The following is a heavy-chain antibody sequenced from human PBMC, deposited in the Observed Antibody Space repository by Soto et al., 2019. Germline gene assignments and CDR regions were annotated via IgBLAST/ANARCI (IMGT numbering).Heavy chain of an antibody. Sequence: QVQLVESGGGVVQPGRSLRLSCAASGFTFSSYGMYWVRQAPGKGLEWVALIWYDGSKEYYADSVKGRFTISRDNSKNTLYLQINSVRAEDTAVYYCARVGVADYLNYLDYWGQGTLVTVSS. CDR1: GFTFSSYG. CDR3: ARVGVADYLNYLDY. D-gene: IGHD4-17*01. CDR2: IWYDGSKE. V-gene: IGHV3-33*03. J-gene: IGHJ4*02.